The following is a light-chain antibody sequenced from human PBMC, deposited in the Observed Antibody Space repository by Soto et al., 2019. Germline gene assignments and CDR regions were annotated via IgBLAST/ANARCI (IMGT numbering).Light chain of an antibody. J-gene: IGLJ1*01. CDR2: DVS. V-gene: IGLV2-14*03. CDR1: SSDVVGYNY. CDR3: SSYTTSNTRQIV. Sequence: QAVVTQPASVSGSPGQSINISCTGTSSDVVGYNYVSWYQHHPGKAPKLIIYDVSNRPSGVSNPLSGSKSGNTASLTISGLQPEDEADYYCSSYTTSNTRQIVFGTGTKVTVL.